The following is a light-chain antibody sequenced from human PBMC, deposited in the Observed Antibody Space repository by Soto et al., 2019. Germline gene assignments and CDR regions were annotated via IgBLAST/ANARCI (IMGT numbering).Light chain of an antibody. V-gene: IGKV3-20*01. CDR3: QQFGYSLWT. J-gene: IGKJ1*01. CDR2: GTS. CDR1: QRVSSRF. Sequence: VLTQSPDTLYLSPGERATLSCRARQRVSSRFFAWYQQKPAQAPRLLIYGTSTRAAGIPARFSGAGSGTDFTLTISRLEPEDFAVYYCQQFGYSLWTFGQGTKVEI.